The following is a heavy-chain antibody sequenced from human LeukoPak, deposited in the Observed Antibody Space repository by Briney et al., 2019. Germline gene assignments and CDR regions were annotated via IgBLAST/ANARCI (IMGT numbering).Heavy chain of an antibody. D-gene: IGHD1-26*01. CDR1: GGFFSGYY. J-gene: IGHJ4*02. Sequence: SETLSLTCAVYGGFFSGYYWSWIRQPPGKGLEWIGEINHSGSTNYNPSLKSRVTISVDTSKNQFSLELSSVTAADTAVYYCARESYPQAYWGQGTLVTVSS. V-gene: IGHV4-34*01. CDR2: INHSGST. CDR3: ARESYPQAY.